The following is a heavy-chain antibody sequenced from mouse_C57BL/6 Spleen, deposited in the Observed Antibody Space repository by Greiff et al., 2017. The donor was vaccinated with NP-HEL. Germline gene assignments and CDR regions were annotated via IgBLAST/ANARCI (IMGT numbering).Heavy chain of an antibody. D-gene: IGHD1-1*01. CDR1: GFNIKDYY. V-gene: IGHV14-2*01. CDR3: APNYFGSDGYFDY. Sequence: VQLKQSGAELVKPGASVKLSCTASGFNIKDYYMHWVKQRTEQGLEWIGRIDPEDGETKYAPKFQGKATITADTSSNTAYLQLSSLTSEDTAVYYCAPNYFGSDGYFDYWGQGTTLTVSS. CDR2: IDPEDGET. J-gene: IGHJ2*01.